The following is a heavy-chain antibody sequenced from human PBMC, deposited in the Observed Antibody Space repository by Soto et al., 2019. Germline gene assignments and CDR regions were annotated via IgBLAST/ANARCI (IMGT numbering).Heavy chain of an antibody. CDR2: ISAYNGLT. CDR1: GYTFPNFG. Sequence: ASVKVSCKASGYTFPNFGISWVRQAPGQGLEWMGWISAYNGLTNYAPKFQGRITMTTETSTSTAYMELRSLRSDDTAVYYCARDIRGYNYGSAHFYFDYWGQGTLVTVSS. CDR3: ARDIRGYNYGSAHFYFDY. V-gene: IGHV1-18*01. D-gene: IGHD5-18*01. J-gene: IGHJ4*02.